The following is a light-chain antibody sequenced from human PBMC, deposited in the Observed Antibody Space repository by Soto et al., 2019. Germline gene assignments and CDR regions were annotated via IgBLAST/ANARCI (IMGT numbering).Light chain of an antibody. V-gene: IGKV1-39*01. Sequence: DIQMTQSPSSLSASVGDRVTITCRASQSISIYLNWYQQKPGQAPKLLIYAATRLQSGVPSRFSGSGSGTDFTLTISSLQPEDFATYYCQQSYSIPETFGQGTKVEIK. CDR2: AAT. CDR1: QSISIY. J-gene: IGKJ1*01. CDR3: QQSYSIPET.